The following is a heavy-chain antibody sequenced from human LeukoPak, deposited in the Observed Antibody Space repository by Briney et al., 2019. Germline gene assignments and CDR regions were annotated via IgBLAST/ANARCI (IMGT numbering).Heavy chain of an antibody. CDR1: GGTFSSYA. CDR2: IIPIFGTA. Sequence: EASVKVSCKASGGTFSSYAISWVRQAPGQGLEWMGGIIPIFGTANYAQKFQGRVTITTDESTSTAYMELSSLRSDDTAVYYCAREAYDRDGVFDYWGQGTLVTVSS. V-gene: IGHV1-69*05. J-gene: IGHJ4*02. CDR3: AREAYDRDGVFDY. D-gene: IGHD5-24*01.